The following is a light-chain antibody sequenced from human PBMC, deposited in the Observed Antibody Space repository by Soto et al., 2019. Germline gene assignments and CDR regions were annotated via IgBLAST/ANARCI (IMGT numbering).Light chain of an antibody. CDR1: QSVSSSY. V-gene: IGKV3-20*01. J-gene: IGKJ4*01. CDR2: GAS. CDR3: QQYGSSPELT. Sequence: EIELTQSPGTLSLSPGERATLSCRASQSVSSSYLAWYQQKPGQAPRLLIYGASSRATGIPDRFSGSGSGTDFTLTISRLEPEDFAVYYCQQYGSSPELTFGGGTMVDIK.